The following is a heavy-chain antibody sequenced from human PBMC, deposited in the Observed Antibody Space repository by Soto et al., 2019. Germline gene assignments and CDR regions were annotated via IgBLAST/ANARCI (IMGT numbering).Heavy chain of an antibody. V-gene: IGHV4-59*12. CDR2: IYYSGST. D-gene: IGHD3-22*01. J-gene: IGHJ4*02. CDR1: GGSISSYY. CDR3: ARSMYYSDGSDYSPFDY. Sequence: SETLSLTCTVSGGSISSYYWSWIRQPPGKGLEWIGYIYYSGSTNYNPSLKSRVTISIDASKNQFSLRLSSVTAADTAVYYCARSMYYSDGSDYSPFDYWGQGTLVTVSS.